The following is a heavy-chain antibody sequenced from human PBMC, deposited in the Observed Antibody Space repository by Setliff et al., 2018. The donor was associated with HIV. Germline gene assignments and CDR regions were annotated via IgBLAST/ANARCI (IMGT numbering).Heavy chain of an antibody. J-gene: IGHJ4*02. V-gene: IGHV1-2*02. Sequence: GASVKVSCKTSGYTSDVFSIHWVRQAPGQGPEWMGWINPKSGGTKYAQRFQGRVAMTRDTSTRTVYMDLTRLRSDDTAVYYCAREGSNPFRYFFDFWGQGALVTVSS. CDR3: AREGSNPFRYFFDF. D-gene: IGHD4-4*01. CDR1: GYTSDVFS. CDR2: INPKSGGT.